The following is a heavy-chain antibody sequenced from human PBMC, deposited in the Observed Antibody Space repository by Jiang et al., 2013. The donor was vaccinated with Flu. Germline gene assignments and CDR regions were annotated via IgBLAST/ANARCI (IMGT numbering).Heavy chain of an antibody. V-gene: IGHV3-23*01. J-gene: IGHJ2*01. CDR2: ISAGGSSK. Sequence: VQLLESGGGLVQPGGSLRLSCAASGFTFSNYAVSWVRQAPGKGLEWVSSISAGGSSKYHADSVRGRLTISRDNSRNTLFLQMNSLRAEDTAIYYCAKVKSEGDYDFWSGSSVYWYFDIWGRGHRGRCLL. D-gene: IGHD3-3*01. CDR3: AKVKSEGDYDFWSGSSVYWYFDI. CDR1: GFTFSNYA.